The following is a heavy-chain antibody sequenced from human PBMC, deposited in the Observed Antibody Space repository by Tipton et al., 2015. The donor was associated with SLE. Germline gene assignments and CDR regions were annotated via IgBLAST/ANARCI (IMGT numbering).Heavy chain of an antibody. Sequence: LRLSCAVYYGSFSGYFWSWIRQPPGKGLEWIGEINHSGSTNYNPSLKSRVTISVDMSKNQFSLKVSSVTAADTAVYYCARGPSGGQWLVRDYYYGMDVWGQGTTVTVSS. D-gene: IGHD6-19*01. CDR2: INHSGST. J-gene: IGHJ6*02. V-gene: IGHV4-34*01. CDR3: ARGPSGGQWLVRDYYYGMDV. CDR1: YGSFSGYF.